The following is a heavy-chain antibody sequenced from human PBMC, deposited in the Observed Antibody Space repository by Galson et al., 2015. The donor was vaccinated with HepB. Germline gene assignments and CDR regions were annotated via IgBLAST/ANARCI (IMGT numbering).Heavy chain of an antibody. V-gene: IGHV3-21*01. Sequence: SLRLSCAASGFTFSSYSMNWVRQAPGKGLEWVSSISSSSSYIYYADSVKGRFTISRDNAKNPLYLQMNSLRAEDTAVYYCARDEDSGWYPSIDAFDIWGQGTMVTVSS. J-gene: IGHJ3*02. CDR3: ARDEDSGWYPSIDAFDI. D-gene: IGHD6-19*01. CDR2: ISSSSSYI. CDR1: GFTFSSYS.